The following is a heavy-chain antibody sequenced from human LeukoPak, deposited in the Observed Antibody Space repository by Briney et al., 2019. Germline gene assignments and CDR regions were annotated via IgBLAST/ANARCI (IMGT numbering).Heavy chain of an antibody. V-gene: IGHV3-23*01. CDR3: AKVRKYYYDSSGYCYFDY. D-gene: IGHD3-22*01. CDR1: GFTFSSYA. Sequence: GGSLRLSCAASGFTFSSYAMSWVRQAPGKGLEWVSAISGSGGSTYYADSVKGRFTISRDNSKNTLYLQMNSLRAEDTAVYYCAKVRKYYYDSSGYCYFDYWGQGTLVTVSS. CDR2: ISGSGGST. J-gene: IGHJ4*02.